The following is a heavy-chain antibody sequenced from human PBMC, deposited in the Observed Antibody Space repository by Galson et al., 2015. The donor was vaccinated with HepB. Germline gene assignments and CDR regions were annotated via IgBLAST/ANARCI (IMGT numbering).Heavy chain of an antibody. D-gene: IGHD3-9*01. CDR2: IWYDGSNK. CDR3: ARGAWLEYAQSHLDY. Sequence: SLRLSCAASGFTFSSYGMHWVRQAPGKGLEWVAVIWYDGSNKYYADSVKGRFTISRDNSKNTLYLQMNSLRAEDTAVYYCARGAWLEYAQSHLDYWGQGTLVTVSS. V-gene: IGHV3-33*01. CDR1: GFTFSSYG. J-gene: IGHJ4*02.